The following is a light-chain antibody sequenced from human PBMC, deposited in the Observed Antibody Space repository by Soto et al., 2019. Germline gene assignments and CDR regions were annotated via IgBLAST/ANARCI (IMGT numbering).Light chain of an antibody. Sequence: EFVLTHSPGTLSLSPWEIATLSCRASQSVSNSYVAWYQQKSGQAPRLLIYDTSSRVTGIPDRFSGSGSGTDFTLTISRLEPEDFAVFYCQQYGTSEIIFGQGTRLEIK. V-gene: IGKV3-20*01. CDR1: QSVSNSY. CDR3: QQYGTSEII. J-gene: IGKJ5*01. CDR2: DTS.